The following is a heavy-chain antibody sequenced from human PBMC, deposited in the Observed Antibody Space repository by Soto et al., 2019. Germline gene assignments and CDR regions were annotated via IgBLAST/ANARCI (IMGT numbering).Heavy chain of an antibody. CDR3: AREGENDVGTIWFGP. Sequence: PSQTLSLTCAISGDSVSSNSAAWNWIRQSPSRGLEWLGRTYYRSKWYNDCAVSVKSRITINPDTSKNQFSLQLNSVTPEDTAVYYCAREGENDVGTIWFGPWGQGTLVTVSS. CDR2: TYYRSKWYN. V-gene: IGHV6-1*01. CDR1: GDSVSSNSAA. D-gene: IGHD1-1*01. J-gene: IGHJ5*02.